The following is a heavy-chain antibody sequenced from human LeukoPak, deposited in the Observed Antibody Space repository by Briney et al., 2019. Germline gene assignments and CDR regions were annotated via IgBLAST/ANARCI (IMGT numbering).Heavy chain of an antibody. V-gene: IGHV5-51*01. J-gene: IGHJ4*02. CDR1: GYRFTNYW. Sequence: PGESLKLSCKGSGYRFTNYWIGWVRQMPGKGLEWVGIIYPGDSDTRYSLSFQGQVTISADKSISTACLQWSSLKASDTAMYYCARRPSGSYYGLYYWGRGTLVTVSS. CDR3: ARRPSGSYYGLYY. CDR2: IYPGDSDT. D-gene: IGHD1-26*01.